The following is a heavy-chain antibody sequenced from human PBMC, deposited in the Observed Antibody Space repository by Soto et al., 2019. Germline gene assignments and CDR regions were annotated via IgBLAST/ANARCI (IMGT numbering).Heavy chain of an antibody. D-gene: IGHD3-22*01. V-gene: IGHV4-34*01. CDR2: INHSGST. CDR3: ARLIHNYYDSSGYPEDNAFGI. J-gene: IGHJ3*02. CDR1: GGSFSGYY. Sequence: SETLSLTCAVYGGSFSGYYWSWIRQPPGKGLEWIGEINHSGSTNYNPSLKSRVTISVDTSKNQFSLKLSSVTAADTAVYYCARLIHNYYDSSGYPEDNAFGIWGQGTMVTVSS.